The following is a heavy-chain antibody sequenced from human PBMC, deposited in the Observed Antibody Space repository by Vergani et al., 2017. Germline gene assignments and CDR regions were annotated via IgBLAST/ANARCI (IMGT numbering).Heavy chain of an antibody. CDR3: AKRSDYGDYQRPDYFDY. CDR2: ISGSGGST. D-gene: IGHD4-17*01. V-gene: IGHV3-23*01. Sequence: EVQLLESGGGLVQPGGSLRLSCAASGFTFSSYAMSWVRQAPGKGLEWVSAISGSGGSTYYADSVKGRFTISRDNSKNTLYLQMNSLRAEDTAVYYCAKRSDYGDYQRPDYFDYWGQGTLVTVSS. J-gene: IGHJ4*02. CDR1: GFTFSSYA.